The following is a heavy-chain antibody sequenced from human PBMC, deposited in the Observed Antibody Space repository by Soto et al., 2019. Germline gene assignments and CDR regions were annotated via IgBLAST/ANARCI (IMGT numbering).Heavy chain of an antibody. D-gene: IGHD1-1*01. CDR1: GYTFTSYG. V-gene: IGHV1-18*01. Sequence: ASVKVSCKASGYTFTSYGISWVRQAPGQGLEWMGWISAYNGNTNYAQKLQGRVTMTTDTSTSTAYMELRSLRSDDTAVYYCARDLSTGSTDSYYYYYYVMDFRGQRTTVTVSS. CDR2: ISAYNGNT. CDR3: ARDLSTGSTDSYYYYYYVMDF. J-gene: IGHJ6*02.